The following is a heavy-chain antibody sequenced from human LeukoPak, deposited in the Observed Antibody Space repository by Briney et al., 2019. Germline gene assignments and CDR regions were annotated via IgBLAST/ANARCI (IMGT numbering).Heavy chain of an antibody. Sequence: ASVKVSCKASGYTFTGYYMHWLRQAPGQGLEWMGWIDPKRGGTNYAQKFQGRVTMSRDTSISTAYMEVSRLRSDDTAVYYCATSIEAEIWYFDYWGQGTLVTVSS. CDR2: IDPKRGGT. V-gene: IGHV1-2*02. J-gene: IGHJ4*02. CDR1: GYTFTGYY. D-gene: IGHD1-14*01. CDR3: ATSIEAEIWYFDY.